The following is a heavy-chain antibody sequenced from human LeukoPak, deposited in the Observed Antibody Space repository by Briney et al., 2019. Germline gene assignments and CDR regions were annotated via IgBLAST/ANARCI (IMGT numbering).Heavy chain of an antibody. D-gene: IGHD3-22*01. Sequence: SVKVSCKASGGTFSSYAIGWVRQAPGQGLEWMGGIIPIFGTANYAQKFQGRVTITTDESTSTAYMELSSLRSEGTAVYYCARVGSSGSNYWGQGTLVTVSS. CDR3: ARVGSSGSNY. CDR2: IIPIFGTA. V-gene: IGHV1-69*05. CDR1: GGTFSSYA. J-gene: IGHJ4*02.